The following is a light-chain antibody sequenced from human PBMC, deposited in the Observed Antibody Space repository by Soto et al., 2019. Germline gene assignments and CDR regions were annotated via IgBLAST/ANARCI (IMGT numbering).Light chain of an antibody. Sequence: AIQMTQSPSSLSASVGDRVTITCRASQGISNDLGRYQQKPGKAPKLLIYAASSLQSGVQSRFSGSGSGTDFTLHISSLQPEDFAHYYCLKDYNYPWTFGQGTKVEIK. CDR2: AAS. CDR1: QGISND. CDR3: LKDYNYPWT. V-gene: IGKV1-6*01. J-gene: IGKJ1*01.